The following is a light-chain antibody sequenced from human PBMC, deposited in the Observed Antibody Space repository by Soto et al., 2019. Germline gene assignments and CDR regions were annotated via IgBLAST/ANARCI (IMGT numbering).Light chain of an antibody. J-gene: IGKJ5*01. V-gene: IGKV3-20*01. CDR2: GAS. Sequence: VVTPSPGTLSLSRGESAPLSFRPSQRVSSSYLAWYQQKPGQAPRLLIYGASSRATGIPDRFSGSGSGTVFTLTISCLQPEDFAVYYCEQYGSSPIPFGEGTRLEI. CDR1: QRVSSSY. CDR3: EQYGSSPIP.